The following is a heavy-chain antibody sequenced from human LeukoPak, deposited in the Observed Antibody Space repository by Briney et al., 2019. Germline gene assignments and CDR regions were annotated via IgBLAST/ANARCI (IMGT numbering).Heavy chain of an antibody. CDR3: AREGSSGSEFDY. Sequence: SETLSLTCTVSGDSIRSYDWSWIRQSPGKGLEWIGYISYSGSTNYNPSLKSRVTISVDTSKNQFSLKLSSVTAADTAVYYCAREGSSGSEFDYWGQGTLVTVSS. J-gene: IGHJ4*02. CDR1: GDSIRSYD. V-gene: IGHV4-59*01. D-gene: IGHD6-19*01. CDR2: ISYSGST.